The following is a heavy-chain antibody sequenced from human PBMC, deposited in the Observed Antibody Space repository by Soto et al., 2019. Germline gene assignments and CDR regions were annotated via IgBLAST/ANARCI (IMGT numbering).Heavy chain of an antibody. V-gene: IGHV4-31*03. D-gene: IGHD2-15*01. CDR3: ARGGYIVSTPSDYYYGMDV. CDR1: GGSISSGGYY. J-gene: IGHJ6*02. Sequence: PSETLSLTCTVSGGSISSGGYYWSWIRQHPGKGLEWIGYIYYSGSTYYNPSLKSRVTISVDMSKNQFSLKLSSVTAADTAVYYCARGGYIVSTPSDYYYGMDVWGQGTTVTVSS. CDR2: IYYSGST.